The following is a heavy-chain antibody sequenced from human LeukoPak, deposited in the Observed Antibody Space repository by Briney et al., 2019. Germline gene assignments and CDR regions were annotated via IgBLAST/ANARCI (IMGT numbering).Heavy chain of an antibody. CDR1: GYSFTSSW. Sequence: GESLKISCQASGYSFTSSWIGWARPMPGKGLEWMAIINPGDSDTRYSPSFQGQVPISADKSISTVYLQWGSLKASDTAMYYCARLVGDSSGYRMIPYYYYGMDVWGQGTTVTVSS. J-gene: IGHJ6*02. CDR3: ARLVGDSSGYRMIPYYYYGMDV. D-gene: IGHD3-22*01. CDR2: INPGDSDT. V-gene: IGHV5-51*01.